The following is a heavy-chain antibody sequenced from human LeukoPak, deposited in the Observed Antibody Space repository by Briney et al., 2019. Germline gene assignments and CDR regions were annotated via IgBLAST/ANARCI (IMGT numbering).Heavy chain of an antibody. CDR2: IIPILGIA. V-gene: IGHV1-69*04. J-gene: IGHJ4*02. CDR3: ARAWLSKAAGTFDY. Sequence: VASVKVSCKASGGTFSSYAISWVRQAPGQGLEWMGRIIPILGIANYAQKFQGRVTITADKSTSTAYMELSSLRSEDTAVYYCARAWLSKAAGTFDYWGQGTLVTVSS. CDR1: GGTFSSYA. D-gene: IGHD6-13*01.